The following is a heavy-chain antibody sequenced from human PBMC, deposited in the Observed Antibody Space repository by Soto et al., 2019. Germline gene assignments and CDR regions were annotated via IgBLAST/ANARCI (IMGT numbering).Heavy chain of an antibody. Sequence: TSETLSLTCTVSGGSISSGDYYWSWIRQPPGKGLEWIGYIYYSGSTYYNPSLKSRVTISVDTSKNQFSLKLSSVTAADTAVYYCARDAENYDFWSGYYDQDVWGQGTTVTVSS. V-gene: IGHV4-30-4*01. J-gene: IGHJ6*02. D-gene: IGHD3-3*01. CDR3: ARDAENYDFWSGYYDQDV. CDR2: IYYSGST. CDR1: GGSISSGDYY.